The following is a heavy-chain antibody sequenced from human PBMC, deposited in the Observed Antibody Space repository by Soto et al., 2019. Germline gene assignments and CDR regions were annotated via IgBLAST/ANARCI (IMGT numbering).Heavy chain of an antibody. V-gene: IGHV3-30-3*01. J-gene: IGHJ6*02. CDR1: GFTFSSYA. CDR3: ARDTEYQLQYYYYYGMDV. D-gene: IGHD2-2*01. Sequence: PGGSLRLSCAASGFTFSSYAMHWVRQAPGKGLEWMAVISYDGSNKYYADSVKGRFTISRDNSKNTLYLQMNSLRAEDTAVYYCARDTEYQLQYYYYYGMDVWGQGTTVTVSS. CDR2: ISYDGSNK.